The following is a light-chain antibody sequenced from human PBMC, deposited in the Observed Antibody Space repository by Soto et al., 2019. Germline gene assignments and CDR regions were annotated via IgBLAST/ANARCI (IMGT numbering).Light chain of an antibody. Sequence: EIVLTQSPGPLSLSPGERATLSCRASQSVSSLYFAWYQQKPGQAPRLLIYGAYSRATGIPDRVSGSASGTDFTLTISRLEPEDVAVYYGEQFDTSPPSNFGLGTRLVSK. CDR1: QSVSSLY. CDR3: EQFDTSPPSN. CDR2: GAY. V-gene: IGKV3-20*01. J-gene: IGKJ5*01.